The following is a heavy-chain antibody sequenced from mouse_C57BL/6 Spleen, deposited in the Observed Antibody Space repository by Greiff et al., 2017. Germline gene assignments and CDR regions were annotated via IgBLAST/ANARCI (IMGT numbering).Heavy chain of an antibody. J-gene: IGHJ2*01. Sequence: QVQLQQSGAELARPGASVKMSCKASGYTFTSNTMHWVKQRPGQGLEWIGYINPSSGYTKYNQKFKDKATLTADKSSSTAYMQLSSLTSEDSAVYYCARRGITTVVPFDYWGQGTTLTVSS. CDR3: ARRGITTVVPFDY. D-gene: IGHD1-1*01. CDR2: INPSSGYT. CDR1: GYTFTSNT. V-gene: IGHV1-4*01.